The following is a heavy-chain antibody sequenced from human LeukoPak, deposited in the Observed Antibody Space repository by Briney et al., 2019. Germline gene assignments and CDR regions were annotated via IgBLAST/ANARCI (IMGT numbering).Heavy chain of an antibody. V-gene: IGHV3-30-3*01. CDR3: ARGPYDSSGYYSPGAFDI. CDR1: GFTFSSYA. Sequence: GGSLRLSCAASGFTFSSYAMHWVRQAPGKGLEWVAVISYDGSNKYYADSVKGRFTISRDNSKNTLYLQMNSLRAEDTAVYYCARGPYDSSGYYSPGAFDIWGQGTMVTVS. D-gene: IGHD3-22*01. J-gene: IGHJ3*02. CDR2: ISYDGSNK.